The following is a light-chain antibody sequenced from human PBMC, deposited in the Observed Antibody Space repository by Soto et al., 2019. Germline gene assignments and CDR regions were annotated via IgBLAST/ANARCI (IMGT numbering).Light chain of an antibody. CDR3: QQYYSTPPT. V-gene: IGKV4-1*01. J-gene: IGKJ1*01. CDR2: WAS. CDR1: QSVLYSSNNKNY. Sequence: DIVMTQSPDSLAVSLGERATINCKSSQSVLYSSNNKNYLAWYQQRPGQPPKLLIHWASTRGSGVPDRLSGSGSGTDFTLTISSLQAEDVAVYYCQQYYSTPPTFGQGTKVEIK.